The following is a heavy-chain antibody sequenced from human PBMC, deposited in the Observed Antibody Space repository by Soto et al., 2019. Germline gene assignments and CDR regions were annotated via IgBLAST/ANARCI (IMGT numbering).Heavy chain of an antibody. D-gene: IGHD6-6*01. J-gene: IGHJ4*02. CDR1: GFSFSSYA. CDR2: VSNNGGST. V-gene: IGHV3-64D*06. CDR3: VKDRVLSTIADRRSFDY. Sequence: GGSLRLSCSASGFSFSSYAMHWVRQAPGKGLEYVSGVSNNGGSTYYADSMKGRFTISRDNSKNSLYLQMSSLRAEDTAVYYCVKDRVLSTIADRRSFDYWGQGTLATVSS.